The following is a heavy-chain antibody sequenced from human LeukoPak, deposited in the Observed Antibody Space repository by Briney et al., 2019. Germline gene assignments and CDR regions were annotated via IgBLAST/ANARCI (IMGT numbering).Heavy chain of an antibody. CDR1: GGSISSGGYY. CDR2: IYYSGST. V-gene: IGHV4-31*03. Sequence: PSQTLSLTCTVSGGSISSGGYYWSWIRQHPGKALEWIGYIYYSGSTYYNPSLKSRVTISVDTSKNQFSLKLSSVTAADTAVYYCARALYGSGSYYNEPHFDYWGQGTLVTVSS. CDR3: ARALYGSGSYYNEPHFDY. J-gene: IGHJ4*02. D-gene: IGHD3-10*01.